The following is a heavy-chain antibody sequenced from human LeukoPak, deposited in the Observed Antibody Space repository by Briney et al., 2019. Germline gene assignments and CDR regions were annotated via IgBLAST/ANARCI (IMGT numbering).Heavy chain of an antibody. CDR3: AKRTGRDTRDY. CDR2: ISGSGGST. D-gene: IGHD5-18*01. Sequence: GGSLRLSCVGSGFSFSGNSMNWVRQAPGKGLEWVSAISGSGGSTYYVDSVKGRFTISRDNSKNTLYLQMNSLRAEDTAVYYCAKRTGRDTRDYWGQGTLVTVSS. V-gene: IGHV3-23*01. J-gene: IGHJ4*02. CDR1: GFSFSGNS.